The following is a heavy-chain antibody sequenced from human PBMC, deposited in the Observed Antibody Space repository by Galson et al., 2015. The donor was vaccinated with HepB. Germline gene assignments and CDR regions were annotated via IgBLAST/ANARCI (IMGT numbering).Heavy chain of an antibody. D-gene: IGHD6-19*01. CDR2: ISDGSLST. J-gene: IGHJ4*02. CDR3: ARHRSDSSVWDFDH. CDR1: GFAFNSYA. Sequence: SLRLSCAASGFAFNSYAMTWVRQAPGKGLEWVSAISDGSLSTYYADSVQGRFTISRDNSKNTLYLHMNSLRADDTALYFCARHRSDSSVWDFDHWGQGTLLTVSS. V-gene: IGHV3-23*01.